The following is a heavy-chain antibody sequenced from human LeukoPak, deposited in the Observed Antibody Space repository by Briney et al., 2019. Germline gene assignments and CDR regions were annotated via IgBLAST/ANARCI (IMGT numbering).Heavy chain of an antibody. V-gene: IGHV3-7*01. CDR2: IKQDGSEK. Sequence: GGSLRLSCAASGFTFSSYSMSWVRQAPGKGLEWVANIKQDGSEKYYVDSVKGRFTTSRDNAKNSLYLQMNSLRAEDTAVYYCARDSDYYYDSSGYYFQDNAFDIWGQGTMVTVSS. CDR3: ARDSDYYYDSSGYYFQDNAFDI. CDR1: GFTFSSYS. D-gene: IGHD3-22*01. J-gene: IGHJ3*02.